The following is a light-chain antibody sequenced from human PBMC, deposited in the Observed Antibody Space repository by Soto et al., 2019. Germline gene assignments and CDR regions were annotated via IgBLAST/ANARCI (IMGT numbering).Light chain of an antibody. V-gene: IGLV2-14*03. CDR2: EVR. CDR1: SSDVGAYDF. Sequence: QSVLTQPASVSGSPGQSITISCTGTSSDVGAYDFVSWYQQHPDKAPKLMIYEVRNRPSGVSNRFSGSKSVNTATLTISGLQAEDEADYYFSSYTTSSTRVFGTGSKVTV. CDR3: SSYTTSSTRV. J-gene: IGLJ1*01.